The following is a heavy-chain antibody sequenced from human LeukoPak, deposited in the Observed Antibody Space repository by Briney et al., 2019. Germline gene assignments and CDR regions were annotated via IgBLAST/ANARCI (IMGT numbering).Heavy chain of an antibody. Sequence: GESLTISCTASGYSFTNYWMAWVRQMPGAGLEWMGTIYPGDSDARYSPAFQGQFTLSVDRSTTTAYLQWPSLKASDTAMYYCARPYSTGIRDAYDMWGQGTMVIVSS. CDR1: GYSFTNYW. CDR3: ARPYSTGIRDAYDM. CDR2: IYPGDSDA. D-gene: IGHD2/OR15-2a*01. V-gene: IGHV5-51*01. J-gene: IGHJ3*02.